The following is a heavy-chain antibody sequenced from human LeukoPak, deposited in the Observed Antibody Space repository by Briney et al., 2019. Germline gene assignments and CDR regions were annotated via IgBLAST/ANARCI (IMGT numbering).Heavy chain of an antibody. V-gene: IGHV4-59*08. CDR3: ARQGYSSSWYRYYDSSGSPDNWFDP. D-gene: IGHD6-13*01. J-gene: IGHJ5*02. CDR1: GGSISSYH. Sequence: MPSETLSLTCTVSGGSISSYHWSWIRQPPGKGLEWIGYIYYSGNTNYNPSLKSRVTISVDTSKNQFSLKLSSVTAADTAVYYCARQGYSSSWYRYYDSSGSPDNWFDPWGQGTLVTVSS. CDR2: IYYSGNT.